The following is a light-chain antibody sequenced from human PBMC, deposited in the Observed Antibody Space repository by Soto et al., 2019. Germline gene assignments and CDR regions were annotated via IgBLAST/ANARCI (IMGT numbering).Light chain of an antibody. Sequence: DIQMTQFPSTLSASVGDRVTITCWASQSISSWLAWYQKKQGKAPKLLIYDASSLESGVPSRFRGSGCGTELTITISSMQDDDFATYYCLQHNSYPRTFGQGTKVDI. J-gene: IGKJ1*01. V-gene: IGKV1-5*01. CDR3: LQHNSYPRT. CDR1: QSISSW. CDR2: DAS.